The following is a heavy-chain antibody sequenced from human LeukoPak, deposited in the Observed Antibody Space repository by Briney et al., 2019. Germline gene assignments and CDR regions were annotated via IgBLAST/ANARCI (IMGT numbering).Heavy chain of an antibody. J-gene: IGHJ4*02. CDR1: GYTFSNYY. CDR2: INPRGDGT. V-gene: IGHV1-46*01. D-gene: IGHD5-18*01. CDR3: ARMAAMVTY. Sequence: GASVKVSCKTSGYTFSNYYMNWVRQAPGQGLEWMGIINPRGDGTSYAQKFQGRVTMTRDTSTSTVYMELSSLRSEDTAVYYCARMAAMVTYWGQGTLVTVSS.